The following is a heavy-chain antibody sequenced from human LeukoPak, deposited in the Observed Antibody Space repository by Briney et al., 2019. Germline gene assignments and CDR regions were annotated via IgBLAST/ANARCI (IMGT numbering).Heavy chain of an antibody. CDR2: IKQDGSEK. V-gene: IGHV3-7*03. Sequence: GGSLRLSCAASGFTFSSYWMSWVRQAPGKGLEWVANIKQDGSEKYYVDSVKGRFTISRDNAKNSLYLQMNSLRAEDTALYYCARVGNYYYYYYMDVWGKGTTVTVSS. D-gene: IGHD1-1*01. J-gene: IGHJ6*03. CDR1: GFTFSSYW. CDR3: ARVGNYYYYYYMDV.